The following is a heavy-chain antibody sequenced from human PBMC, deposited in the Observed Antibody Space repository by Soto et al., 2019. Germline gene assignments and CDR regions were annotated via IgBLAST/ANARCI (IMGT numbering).Heavy chain of an antibody. Sequence: QVQLVESGGGVVQPGRSLRLSCAASGFTFSSYGMHWVRQAPGKGLEWVAVIWYDGSNKYYADSVKGRFTISRDNSKNTLYLQMNSLRAEDTAVYYCARPSQGDLVSIDYWGQGTLVTVSS. V-gene: IGHV3-33*01. D-gene: IGHD3-10*01. CDR1: GFTFSSYG. CDR2: IWYDGSNK. CDR3: ARPSQGDLVSIDY. J-gene: IGHJ4*02.